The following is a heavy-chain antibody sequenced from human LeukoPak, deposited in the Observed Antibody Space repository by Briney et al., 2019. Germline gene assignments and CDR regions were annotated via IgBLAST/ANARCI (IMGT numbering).Heavy chain of an antibody. V-gene: IGHV4-59*01. D-gene: IGHD3-22*01. Sequence: SETLSLTCTVSGGTISSYYWSWIRQPPGKGLEWIGYIYYSGSTNYNPSLKSRVTISVDTSKNQFSLKLSSVTAADTAVYYCARHDYDSSGYLRYYYYGMDVWGQGTTVTVSS. CDR1: GGTISSYY. J-gene: IGHJ6*02. CDR2: IYYSGST. CDR3: ARHDYDSSGYLRYYYYGMDV.